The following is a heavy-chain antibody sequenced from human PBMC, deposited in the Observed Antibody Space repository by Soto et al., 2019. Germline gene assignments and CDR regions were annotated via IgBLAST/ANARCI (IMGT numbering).Heavy chain of an antibody. J-gene: IGHJ4*02. Sequence: EVQLVESGGGLVQPGGSLGLSCAASGFTVSTKYMSWVRQAPGKGLEWVSVIYSGGSTCYADSVRGRFTIYRDNSKKTVNLQMNSLRAEDTAVYYRATVPWPPDYWGQGTLVTGSS. CDR2: IYSGGST. CDR1: GFTVSTKY. V-gene: IGHV3-66*01. CDR3: ATVPWPPDY.